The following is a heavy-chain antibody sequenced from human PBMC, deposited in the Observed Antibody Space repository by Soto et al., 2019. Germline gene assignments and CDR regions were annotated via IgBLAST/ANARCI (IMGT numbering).Heavy chain of an antibody. Sequence: QVQLVQSGAEVKKPGSSVKVSCKAPGGTFITYAISWVRQDPGQGLEWMGGVIPIFGTPKYAPKFQGRVTITADESTSTGYMALRSLRSEDTAVYYCARSQGGSSSLDIYYYYYYGMDVWGQGTTVTVSS. J-gene: IGHJ6*02. CDR2: VIPIFGTP. CDR1: GGTFITYA. D-gene: IGHD2-15*01. CDR3: ARSQGGSSSLDIYYYYYYGMDV. V-gene: IGHV1-69*01.